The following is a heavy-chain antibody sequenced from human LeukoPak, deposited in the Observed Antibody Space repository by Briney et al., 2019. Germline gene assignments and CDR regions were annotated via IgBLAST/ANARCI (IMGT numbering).Heavy chain of an antibody. CDR3: ARSRTEAYYYDSSGYYSFDY. CDR2: ISSNGGST. J-gene: IGHJ4*02. D-gene: IGHD3-22*01. V-gene: IGHV3-64*01. CDR1: GFTFSSYA. Sequence: GGSLRLSCAASGFTFSSYAMHWVRQAPGKGLEYVSAISSNGGSTYYANSVKGRLTISRDNSKNTLYLQMGSLRAEDMAVYYCARSRTEAYYYDSSGYYSFDYWGQGTLVTVSS.